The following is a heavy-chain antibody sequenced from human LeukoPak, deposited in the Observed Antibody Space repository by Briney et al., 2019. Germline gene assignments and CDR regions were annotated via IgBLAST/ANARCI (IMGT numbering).Heavy chain of an antibody. J-gene: IGHJ4*02. D-gene: IGHD6-13*01. V-gene: IGHV3-30*18. CDR3: AKSAGARSWYGVIDY. CDR2: ISYDGSNK. CDR1: GFTFSSYG. Sequence: GGSLRLSCAASGFTFSSYGMHWVRQAPGKGLEWVAVISYDGSNKYYADSVKGRFTISRDNAKNSLYLQMNSLRAEDTALYYCAKSAGARSWYGVIDYWGQGTLVTVSS.